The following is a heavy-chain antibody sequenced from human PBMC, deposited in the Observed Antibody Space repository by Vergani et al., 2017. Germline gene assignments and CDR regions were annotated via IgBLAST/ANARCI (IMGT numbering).Heavy chain of an antibody. CDR1: GGTFSSYA. CDR3: ARESDRQWPPYYGMDV. J-gene: IGHJ6*02. V-gene: IGHV3-30-3*01. Sequence: QVQLVQSGAEVKKPGSSVKVSCKASGGTFSSYAMHWVRQAPGKGLEWVAVISYDGSNKYYADSVKGRFTISRDNSKNTLYLQMNSLRAEDTAVYYCARESDRQWPPYYGMDVWGQGTTVTVSS. D-gene: IGHD6-19*01. CDR2: ISYDGSNK.